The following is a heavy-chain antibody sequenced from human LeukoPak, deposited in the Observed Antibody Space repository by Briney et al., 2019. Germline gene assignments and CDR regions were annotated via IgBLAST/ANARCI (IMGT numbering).Heavy chain of an antibody. D-gene: IGHD2-2*01. Sequence: SETLSLTCAVSGYSITSGYYWGWIRQPPGKGLEWIGSFYHSGSTYYNPSLKTRVTMSVDTSKNQFSLKLSSVTAADTAVYYCARLYLRDHCSSTSCYGLYFDYWGQGTLVTVSS. V-gene: IGHV4-38-2*01. J-gene: IGHJ4*02. CDR3: ARLYLRDHCSSTSCYGLYFDY. CDR2: FYHSGST. CDR1: GYSITSGYY.